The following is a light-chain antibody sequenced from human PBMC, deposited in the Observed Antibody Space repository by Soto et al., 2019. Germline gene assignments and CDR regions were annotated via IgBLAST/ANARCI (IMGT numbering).Light chain of an antibody. CDR1: SSDVGGYNY. CDR3: CSYAGGFYV. J-gene: IGLJ1*01. V-gene: IGLV2-11*01. Sequence: QSALTQPRSVSRSPGQSVTISCTGTSSDVGGYNYVSWYQQHPGKAPKLMIFDVSKRPSGVPDRFSGSKSGSTASLTISGLQADDEADYYCCSYAGGFYVVRTGTRSPS. CDR2: DVS.